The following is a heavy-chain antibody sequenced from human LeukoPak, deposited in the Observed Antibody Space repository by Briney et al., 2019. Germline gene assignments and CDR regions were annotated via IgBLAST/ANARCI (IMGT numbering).Heavy chain of an antibody. Sequence: PSETLSLTCAVSGGSISSSNWWSWIRQPPGKGLEWIGEITHSGSTNYNPSLKSRVTISVDTSKNQFSLRLSSVTAADTAVYYCARHGAEDYVWGSYRYGYWGQGTLVTVSS. CDR2: ITHSGST. CDR3: ARHGAEDYVWGSYRYGY. J-gene: IGHJ4*02. D-gene: IGHD3-16*02. V-gene: IGHV4-4*02. CDR1: GGSISSSNW.